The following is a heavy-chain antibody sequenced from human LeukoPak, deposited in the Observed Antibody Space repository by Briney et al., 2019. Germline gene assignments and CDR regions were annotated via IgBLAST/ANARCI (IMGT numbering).Heavy chain of an antibody. V-gene: IGHV3-11*05. D-gene: IGHD6-19*01. Sequence: GGSLRLSCAASGLTFSSNYMSWIRQAPGKGLEWVSYISSSSSYTNYADSVKGRFTISRDNAKNSLYLQMNSLRAEDTAVYYCARVRMYSSGWYDAFDIWGQGTMVTVSS. CDR1: GLTFSSNY. CDR2: ISSSSSYT. CDR3: ARVRMYSSGWYDAFDI. J-gene: IGHJ3*02.